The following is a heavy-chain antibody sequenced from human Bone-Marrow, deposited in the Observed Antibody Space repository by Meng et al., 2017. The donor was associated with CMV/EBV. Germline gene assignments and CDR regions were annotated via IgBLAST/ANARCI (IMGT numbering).Heavy chain of an antibody. Sequence: QVRLGQSGCEAKKPGASVKVSCKTSGYTFVGHYIHWVRQAPGQGLEWMGRINPKSAGTDYVEKFQGRVTMTRDTSNTIVYMELSRLTADDTAVYYCTRTWIDSFTPDFDYWGQGSLVTVSS. CDR2: INPKSAGT. V-gene: IGHV1-2*06. CDR3: TRTWIDSFTPDFDY. J-gene: IGHJ4*02. D-gene: IGHD2-2*03. CDR1: GYTFVGHY.